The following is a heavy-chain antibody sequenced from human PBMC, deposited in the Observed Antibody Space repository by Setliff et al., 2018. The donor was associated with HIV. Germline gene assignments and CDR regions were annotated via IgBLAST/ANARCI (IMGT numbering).Heavy chain of an antibody. V-gene: IGHV4-39*01. D-gene: IGHD3-16*01. J-gene: IGHJ4*02. CDR3: VNPSGAMGDFDS. CDR1: GVSVNSGGYF. Sequence: SETLSLTCTVSGVSVNSGGYFWGWIRQPPGKGLEWIETIYYHGSTYYNPSLKSRVTISIDTSKNQFSLQLTSVTAADTAVYYCVNPSGAMGDFDSWGQGTLVTVSS. CDR2: IYYHGST.